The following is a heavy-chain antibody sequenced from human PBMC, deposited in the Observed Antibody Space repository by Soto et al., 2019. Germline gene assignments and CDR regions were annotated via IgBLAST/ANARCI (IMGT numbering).Heavy chain of an antibody. Sequence: QVQLQESGPGLVKPSETLSLTCAVSGDSISSYYCMWIRQPPGKGLESIGYLYYGRSANYNPSRKSRVTLSVATSTNECSLTLSSMTAADTAVYYCSRRSMAVVPEYWGQGTLVTVSS. V-gene: IGHV4-59*01. CDR1: GDSISSYY. D-gene: IGHD3-22*01. CDR2: LYYGRSA. J-gene: IGHJ4*02. CDR3: SRRSMAVVPEY.